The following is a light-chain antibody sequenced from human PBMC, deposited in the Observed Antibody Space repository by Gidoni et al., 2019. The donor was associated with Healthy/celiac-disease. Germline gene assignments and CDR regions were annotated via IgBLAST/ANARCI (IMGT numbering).Light chain of an antibody. Sequence: DIVMTQSPASLPLSLGERATINCKSSQSVLYSSNNKNYLAWYQQKPGQPPKLLIYWASTRESGVPDRFSGSGSGTDFTLTISSLQAEDVAVYYCQQYYSTPFTFGPGTKVDIK. CDR2: WAS. CDR3: QQYYSTPFT. V-gene: IGKV4-1*01. CDR1: QSVLYSSNNKNY. J-gene: IGKJ3*01.